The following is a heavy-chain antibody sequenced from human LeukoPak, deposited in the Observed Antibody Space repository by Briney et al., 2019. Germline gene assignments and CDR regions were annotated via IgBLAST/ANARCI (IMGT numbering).Heavy chain of an antibody. V-gene: IGHV3-23*01. CDR2: LRGCGDRT. Sequence: EGSLRLSCEASGFTFRNYAMNRVRQAPGKGLELVSPLRGCGDRTYYADSVKGRFTISRDNSKVTLSLQMNSLRADDTAVYYCARDLSYSGGNTLGYFDSWGQGTLVTVSS. D-gene: IGHD1-26*01. CDR1: GFTFRNYA. J-gene: IGHJ4*02. CDR3: ARDLSYSGGNTLGYFDS.